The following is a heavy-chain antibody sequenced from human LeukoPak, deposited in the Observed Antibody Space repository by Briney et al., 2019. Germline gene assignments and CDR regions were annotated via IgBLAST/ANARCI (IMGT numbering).Heavy chain of an antibody. CDR1: GFAFSSYA. Sequence: PGGSLRLSCAASGFAFSSYAMTWVRQAPDKGLEWVSAISGSDGSTYYADSVKGRFTISRDDSQNTLYLQMNSLSAEDTAVYYCAKVETSGGANCYALDYWGQGTPVTVSP. V-gene: IGHV3-23*01. CDR2: ISGSDGST. J-gene: IGHJ4*02. D-gene: IGHD2-2*01. CDR3: AKVETSGGANCYALDY.